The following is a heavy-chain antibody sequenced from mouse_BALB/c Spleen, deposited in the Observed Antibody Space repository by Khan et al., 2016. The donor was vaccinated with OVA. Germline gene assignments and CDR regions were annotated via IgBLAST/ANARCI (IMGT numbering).Heavy chain of an antibody. V-gene: IGHV2-9*02. Sequence: QVQLKESGPGLVAPSQTLSITCTVSGFSLSNYGVHWVRQPPGKGLEWLGVIWAGGSTNHNSALMSRLTISKDKSKSQVVLNMNSLQTDDTAMYYCARAFYNGAWFAYWGQGTLVTVSA. CDR3: ARAFYNGAWFAY. J-gene: IGHJ3*01. CDR2: IWAGGST. D-gene: IGHD1-3*01. CDR1: GFSLSNYG.